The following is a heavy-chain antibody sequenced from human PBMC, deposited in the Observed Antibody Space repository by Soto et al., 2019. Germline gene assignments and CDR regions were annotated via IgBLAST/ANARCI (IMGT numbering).Heavy chain of an antibody. Sequence: QVQLVESGGGVVQPGRSLRLSCAASGFTFSSYAMHWVRQAPGKGLEWVAVISYDGSNKYYADSVKGRFTISRDNSKNTLYLQMNSLRAEDTAVYYCARAYYYGSGNHGSVVYWGQGTLVTVSS. J-gene: IGHJ4*02. V-gene: IGHV3-30-3*01. D-gene: IGHD3-10*01. CDR1: GFTFSSYA. CDR2: ISYDGSNK. CDR3: ARAYYYGSGNHGSVVY.